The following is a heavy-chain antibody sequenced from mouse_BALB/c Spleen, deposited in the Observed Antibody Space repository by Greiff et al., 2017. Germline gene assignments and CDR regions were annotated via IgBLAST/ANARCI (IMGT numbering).Heavy chain of an antibody. Sequence: EVKLMESGGGLVQPGGSMKLSCVASGFTFSNYWMNWVRQSPEKGLEWVAEIRLKSNNYATHYAESVKGRFTISRDDSKSSVYLQMNNLRAEDTGIYYCTRGGYGSSFDYWGQGTTLTVSS. CDR2: IRLKSNNYAT. CDR1: GFTFSNYW. CDR3: TRGGYGSSFDY. D-gene: IGHD1-1*01. V-gene: IGHV6-6*02. J-gene: IGHJ2*01.